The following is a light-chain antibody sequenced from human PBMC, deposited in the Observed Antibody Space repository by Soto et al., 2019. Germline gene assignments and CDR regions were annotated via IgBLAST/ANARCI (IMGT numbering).Light chain of an antibody. CDR1: QNINVEY. CDR3: QQYGSSHT. J-gene: IGKJ5*01. CDR2: GAS. V-gene: IGKV3-20*01. Sequence: IVLTQSPGTLSLSPGERATLSCRASQNINVEYFAWYQQKPGQAPRLLIFGASTRATGIPDRFSGGGAGAYFNLTISRLEPADFGLYYCQQYGSSHTFGQGTRLDIK.